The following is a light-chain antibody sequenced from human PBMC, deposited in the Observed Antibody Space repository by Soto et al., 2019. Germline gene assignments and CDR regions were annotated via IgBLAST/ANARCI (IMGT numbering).Light chain of an antibody. CDR3: QQSYSTPIT. CDR1: QSISSW. J-gene: IGKJ5*01. V-gene: IGKV1-39*01. Sequence: DIQMTQSPSTLSASVGDRVTITCRASQSISSWLAWYQQKPGKAPKLLIYAAYSLQSGVPSRFSGSGSGTDFTLTISSLQPEDFATYYCQQSYSTPITVGQGTRLEIK. CDR2: AAY.